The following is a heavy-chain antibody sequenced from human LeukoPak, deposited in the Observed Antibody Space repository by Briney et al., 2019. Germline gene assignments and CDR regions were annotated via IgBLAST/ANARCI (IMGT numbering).Heavy chain of an antibody. V-gene: IGHV4-34*01. J-gene: IGHJ3*02. Sequence: NSSETLSLTCAVYGGSFSGYYWSWIRQPPGKGLEWIGEINHSGSTNYNPSLKSRVTMSVDTSKNQFSLKLSSVTAADTAVYYCARQGGKLRYFDWSIPGGAFDIWGQGTMVTVSS. D-gene: IGHD3-9*01. CDR3: ARQGGKLRYFDWSIPGGAFDI. CDR2: INHSGST. CDR1: GGSFSGYY.